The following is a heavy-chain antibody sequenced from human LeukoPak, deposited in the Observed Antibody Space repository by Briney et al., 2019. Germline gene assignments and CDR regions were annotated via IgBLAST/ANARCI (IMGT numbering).Heavy chain of an antibody. D-gene: IGHD6-19*01. J-gene: IGHJ4*02. CDR3: AKMSRQWLVFLDY. CDR2: ISGSGGST. Sequence: GGSLRLSCAASGFTFSSYAMSWVRQAPGKGLEWVSAISGSGGSTYYADSVKGRFTIPRDNSKNTLYLQMNSLRAEDTAVYYCAKMSRQWLVFLDYWGQGTLVTVSS. CDR1: GFTFSSYA. V-gene: IGHV3-23*01.